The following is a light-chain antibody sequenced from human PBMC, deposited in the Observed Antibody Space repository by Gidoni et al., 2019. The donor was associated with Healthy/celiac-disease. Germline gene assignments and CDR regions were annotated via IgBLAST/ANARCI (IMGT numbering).Light chain of an antibody. V-gene: IGLV1-40*01. CDR2: GNS. J-gene: IGLJ1*01. Sequence: QSVLTQPPSVSGAPGQRVTISCTGSSSNIGAGYDVHWYQPLPGTAPNLLIYGNSNRPSGVPDRFSGSKSGTSASLAITGLQAEDEADYYCQSYDSSLSGPYVFGTGTKVTVL. CDR1: SSNIGAGYD. CDR3: QSYDSSLSGPYV.